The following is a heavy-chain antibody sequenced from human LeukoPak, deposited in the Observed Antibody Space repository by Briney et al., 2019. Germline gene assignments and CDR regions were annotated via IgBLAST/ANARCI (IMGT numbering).Heavy chain of an antibody. V-gene: IGHV4-4*07. Sequence: SETLSLTCTASGGSISSYYWSWIRQPAGKGLEWIGRIYTSGSTNYNPSLKSRVTMSVDTSKNQFSLKLSSVTAEDTAVYYCATDPIVGATRGAFDIWGQGTMVTVSS. J-gene: IGHJ3*02. CDR3: ATDPIVGATRGAFDI. D-gene: IGHD1-26*01. CDR2: IYTSGST. CDR1: GGSISSYY.